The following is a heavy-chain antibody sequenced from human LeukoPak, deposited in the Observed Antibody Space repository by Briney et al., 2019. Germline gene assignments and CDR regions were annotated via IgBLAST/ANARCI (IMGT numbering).Heavy chain of an antibody. V-gene: IGHV3-33*01. J-gene: IGHJ1*01. CDR2: IWYDGGNK. CDR3: ARDRAELAPGSSPYFQH. D-gene: IGHD6-13*01. CDR1: GFTFSNYG. Sequence: GRSLRLSCAASGFTFSNYGMHWVRQAPGKGLEWVAVIWYDGGNKYYADSVKGRFTISRDNSKNTLYLQMNSLRAEDTAVYYCARDRAELAPGSSPYFQHWGQGTLVTVSS.